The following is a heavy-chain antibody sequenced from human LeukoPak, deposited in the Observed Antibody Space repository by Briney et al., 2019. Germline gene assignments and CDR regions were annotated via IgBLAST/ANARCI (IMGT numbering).Heavy chain of an antibody. Sequence: GGSLRLSCAASGFTFSSYWMHWVRQAPGKGLVWVSRINSDESSTSYADSVKGRFTISRDNAKNTLYLQMNSLRAEDTAVYYCAREGSYSNYVDYWGQGTLVTVSS. CDR2: INSDESST. CDR3: AREGSYSNYVDY. D-gene: IGHD4-11*01. CDR1: GFTFSSYW. J-gene: IGHJ4*02. V-gene: IGHV3-74*01.